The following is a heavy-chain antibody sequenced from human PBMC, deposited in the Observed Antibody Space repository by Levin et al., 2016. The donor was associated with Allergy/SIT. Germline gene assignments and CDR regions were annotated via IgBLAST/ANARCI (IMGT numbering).Heavy chain of an antibody. Sequence: WIRQPPGKGLEWVSAISGSGGSTYYADSVKGRFTISRDNSKNTLYLQMNSLRAEDTAVYYCAKVRSPPSIPRAGFDYWGQGTLVTVSS. D-gene: IGHD3-10*01. V-gene: IGHV3-23*01. J-gene: IGHJ4*02. CDR3: AKVRSPPSIPRAGFDY. CDR2: ISGSGGST.